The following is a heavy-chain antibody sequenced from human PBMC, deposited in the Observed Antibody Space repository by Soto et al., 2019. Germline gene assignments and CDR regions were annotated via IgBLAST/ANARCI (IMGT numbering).Heavy chain of an antibody. V-gene: IGHV3-33*01. J-gene: IGHJ4*02. Sequence: QEQLVESGGGVVQPGRSLRLSCAASGFTFNDYAMHWVRQAPGKGLEWVAVIWHDGTNKYYADSVKGRFTISRDNSKNTLYLQMNSLRAEDTAVYYCARPALLVSTFDYWGQGTVVTVSS. CDR1: GFTFNDYA. CDR2: IWHDGTNK. CDR3: ARPALLVSTFDY. D-gene: IGHD5-12*01.